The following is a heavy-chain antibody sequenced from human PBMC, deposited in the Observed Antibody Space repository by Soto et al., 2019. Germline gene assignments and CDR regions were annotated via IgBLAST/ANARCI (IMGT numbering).Heavy chain of an antibody. V-gene: IGHV3-74*01. CDR2: INTDGSST. J-gene: IGHJ5*02. Sequence: EVQLVESGGGLVQPGGSLRLSCAVSGFTFSSFWMHWVRQAPGEGLVWVSRINTDGSSTSYANSVKGRFTISRDNAKNTQYLKMNSPRGKDTAMYYCAERGVDNVGLSTWGQGPLVTVSP. CDR3: AERGVDNVGLST. D-gene: IGHD3-10*01. CDR1: GFTFSSFW.